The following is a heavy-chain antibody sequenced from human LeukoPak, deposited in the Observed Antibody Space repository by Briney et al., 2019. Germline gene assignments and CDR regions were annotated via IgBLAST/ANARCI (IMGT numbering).Heavy chain of an antibody. J-gene: IGHJ4*02. CDR2: ISSSSSYI. V-gene: IGHV3-21*01. CDR3: ARGGYSYGPEDYFDY. Sequence: GGSLRLSCAASGFTFSSYSMSWVRQAPGKGLEWVSSISSSSSYIYCADSVKGRFTISRDNAKNSLYLQMNSLRAEDTAVYYCARGGYSYGPEDYFDYWAREPWSPSPQ. D-gene: IGHD5-18*01. CDR1: GFTFSSYS.